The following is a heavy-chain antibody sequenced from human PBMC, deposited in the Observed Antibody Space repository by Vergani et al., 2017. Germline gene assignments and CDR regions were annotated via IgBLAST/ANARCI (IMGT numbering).Heavy chain of an antibody. CDR3: ARGSYYDSPGGLFY. J-gene: IGHJ4*02. Sequence: QVQLQESGPGLVKPSQTLSPTCTVSGGSISSGSYYWSWIRQPAGKGLEWIGRIYTSGSTNYNPSLKSRVTISVDTSKNQFSLKLSSVTAADTAVYYCARGSYYDSPGGLFYWGQGTLVTVSS. V-gene: IGHV4-61*02. CDR2: IYTSGST. D-gene: IGHD3-22*01. CDR1: GGSISSGSYY.